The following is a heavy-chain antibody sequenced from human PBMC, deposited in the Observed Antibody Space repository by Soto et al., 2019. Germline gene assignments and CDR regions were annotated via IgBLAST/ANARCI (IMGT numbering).Heavy chain of an antibody. Sequence: GSLRLSCAASGFTFSSYWMHWVRQPPGKGLVWVSRTKNDGRSTGYADSVKGRFTISRDNAKNTLYLQMNSLRADDTAVYYCARDVTNYFDYWGQGTLVTVSS. D-gene: IGHD3-10*01. V-gene: IGHV3-74*01. CDR1: GFTFSSYW. J-gene: IGHJ4*02. CDR2: TKNDGRST. CDR3: ARDVTNYFDY.